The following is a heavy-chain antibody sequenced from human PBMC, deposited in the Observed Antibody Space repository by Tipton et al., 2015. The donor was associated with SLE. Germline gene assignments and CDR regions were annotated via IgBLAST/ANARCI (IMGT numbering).Heavy chain of an antibody. CDR1: GYTFTRYW. D-gene: IGHD6-19*01. CDR3: ASGAVARHRDWFDP. J-gene: IGHJ5*02. CDR2: IYPDDSDT. Sequence: VQLVQSGAEVKKPGESLRISCQGFGYTFTRYWIGWVRQLPGKGLEWMGNIYPDDSDTSYSPSFQGQVSISADKSNNTAYLQWASLKTSDTAMYYCASGAVARHRDWFDPWCQGTLVTVSS. V-gene: IGHV5-51*03.